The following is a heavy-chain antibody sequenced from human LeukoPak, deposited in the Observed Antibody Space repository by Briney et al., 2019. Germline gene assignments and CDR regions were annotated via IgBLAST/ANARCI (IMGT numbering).Heavy chain of an antibody. D-gene: IGHD5-12*01. CDR1: GFTVSSNY. J-gene: IGHJ4*02. CDR2: ISGSGGST. CDR3: AKDARYSGYGLPVDY. V-gene: IGHV3-23*01. Sequence: GGSLRLSCAASGFTVSSNYMSWVRQAPGKGLEWVSAISGSGGSTYYADSVKGRFTISRDNSKNTLYLQMNSLRAEDTAVYYCAKDARYSGYGLPVDYWGQGTLVTVSS.